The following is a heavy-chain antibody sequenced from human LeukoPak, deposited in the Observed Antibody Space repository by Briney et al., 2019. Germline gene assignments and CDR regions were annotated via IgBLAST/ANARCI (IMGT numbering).Heavy chain of an antibody. J-gene: IGHJ6*03. V-gene: IGHV1-69*04. CDR1: GGTFSSYA. D-gene: IGHD2-2*01. CDR2: IIPILGIA. CDR3: ARGAVPVIYYYYYYMDV. Sequence: ASVKVSCKASGGTFSSYAISWVRQAPGQGLEWMGRIIPILGIANYAQKFQGRVTITADKSTSTAYMELSSLRSEDTAVYYCARGAVPVIYYYYYYMDVWGKGTTVTVSS.